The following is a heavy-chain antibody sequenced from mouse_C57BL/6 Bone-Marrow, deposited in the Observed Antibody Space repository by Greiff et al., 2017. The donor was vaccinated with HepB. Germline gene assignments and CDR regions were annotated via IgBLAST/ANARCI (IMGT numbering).Heavy chain of an antibody. D-gene: IGHD1-1*01. Sequence: QVQLQQPGAELVKPGASVKLSCKASGYTFTSYWMQWVKQRPGQGLEWIGEIDASDSYTNYNQKFKGKATLTVDTSASTAYMQLTSLTSEDSAVYYCARGGTTVVAPLGYFDVWGTGTTVTVSS. V-gene: IGHV1-50*01. CDR1: GYTFTSYW. CDR3: ARGGTTVVAPLGYFDV. CDR2: IDASDSYT. J-gene: IGHJ1*03.